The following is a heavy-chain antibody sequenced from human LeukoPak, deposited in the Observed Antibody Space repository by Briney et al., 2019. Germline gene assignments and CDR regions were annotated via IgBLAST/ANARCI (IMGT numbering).Heavy chain of an antibody. CDR1: GFSFSTYT. J-gene: IGHJ4*02. CDR3: ARARRYRSSWYHDY. D-gene: IGHD6-13*01. Sequence: HSGGSLRLSCAASGFSFSTYTMNWVRQAPGKGLDWVSYISSSSSTIYYADSVKGRFTISRDNANNSLYLQMNSLRDEDTAVYYCARARRYRSSWYHDYWGQGSLVTVSS. V-gene: IGHV3-48*02. CDR2: ISSSSSTI.